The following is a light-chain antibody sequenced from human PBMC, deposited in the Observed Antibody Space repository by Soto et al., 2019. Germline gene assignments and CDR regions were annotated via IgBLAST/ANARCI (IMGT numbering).Light chain of an antibody. V-gene: IGKV1-39*01. J-gene: IGKJ5*01. CDR2: AAS. CDR1: ENISRH. Sequence: DIQMTQSPSSRSGSVGDRVTITCRASENISRHLNWYQQKPGKAPKLLIYAASSLQNGVPSRFRGGGSGTDFTLTISNLQPEDFATYYCQQTYTTLSITFGQGTRLESK. CDR3: QQTYTTLSIT.